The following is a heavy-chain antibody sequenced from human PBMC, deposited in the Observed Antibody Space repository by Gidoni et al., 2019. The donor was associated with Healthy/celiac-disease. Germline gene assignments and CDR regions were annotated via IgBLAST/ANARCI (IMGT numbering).Heavy chain of an antibody. CDR1: GYTLTELS. Sequence: QVQLVQSGAEVKKPGASVKVSCKVSGYTLTELSMHWVRQDTGKGLEWMGGFDPEDGETIYAQKFQGRVTMTEDTSTDTAYMELSSLGSEDTAVYYCATECTINDYYGMDVWGQGTTVTVSS. CDR2: FDPEDGET. D-gene: IGHD1-20*01. J-gene: IGHJ6*02. V-gene: IGHV1-24*01. CDR3: ATECTINDYYGMDV.